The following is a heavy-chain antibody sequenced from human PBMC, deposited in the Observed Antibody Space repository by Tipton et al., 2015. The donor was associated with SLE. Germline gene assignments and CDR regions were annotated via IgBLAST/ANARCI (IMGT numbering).Heavy chain of an antibody. CDR3: AGGGAPAAYYYGMDV. D-gene: IGHD6-13*01. Sequence: GLVKPSETLSLICSVSGGSISSHYWNWIRQTPGKGLEWIGYMYNGGSTHYNPSLKSRVTISVDTSKNEFSLKLRSVTAADSGVYYCAGGGAPAAYYYGMDVWGQGTTVTVSS. J-gene: IGHJ6*02. CDR2: MYNGGST. V-gene: IGHV4-59*11. CDR1: GGSISSHY.